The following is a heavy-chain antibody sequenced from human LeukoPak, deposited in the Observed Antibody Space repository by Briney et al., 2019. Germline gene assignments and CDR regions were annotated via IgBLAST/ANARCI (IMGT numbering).Heavy chain of an antibody. CDR3: ARSGGGLQFNI. V-gene: IGHV4-59*01. CDR1: GGSISGYF. CDR2: IYSSGNT. Sequence: PSETLSLTCTVSGGSISGYFWNWIRQPPGKGLEWVGYIYSSGNTNYNPSLKSRVTTSVDTSKNQFSLKLTSVTATDTAMYYFARSGGGLQFNIWGQGTMVTVSS. J-gene: IGHJ3*02. D-gene: IGHD3-16*01.